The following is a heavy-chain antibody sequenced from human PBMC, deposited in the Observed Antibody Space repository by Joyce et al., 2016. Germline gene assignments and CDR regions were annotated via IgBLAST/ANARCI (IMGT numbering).Heavy chain of an antibody. CDR3: VREGIVVWFFGAFDM. CDR1: GFNFNNYG. D-gene: IGHD3-22*01. J-gene: IGHJ3*02. CDR2: IWYDGSIK. V-gene: IGHV3-33*01. Sequence: QMQLVESGGGVVQPGRSLRLSCAASGFNFNNYGIHWVRQAPGKGLEWVAVIWYDGSIKRYADSVKGRFTVSRDNSKNTAYLQMNRLRAEDTAVYYCVREGIVVWFFGAFDMWGQGTMVTVSS.